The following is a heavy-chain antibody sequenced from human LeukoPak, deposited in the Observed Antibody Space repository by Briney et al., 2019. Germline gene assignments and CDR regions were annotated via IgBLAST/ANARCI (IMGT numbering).Heavy chain of an antibody. J-gene: IGHJ4*02. Sequence: GASVKVACKASGYTFTSYAMHWVRQAPGQRLEWMGWINAGNGNTKYSQKFQGRVTITRDTSTSTAYMELRSLRSDDTAVYYCARDDVGFDYWGQGTLVTVSS. CDR1: GYTFTSYA. CDR2: INAGNGNT. CDR3: ARDDVGFDY. V-gene: IGHV1-3*01.